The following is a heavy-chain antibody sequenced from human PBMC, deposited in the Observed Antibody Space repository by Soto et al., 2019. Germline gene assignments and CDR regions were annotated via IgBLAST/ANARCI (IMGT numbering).Heavy chain of an antibody. D-gene: IGHD2-8*01. CDR1: GDSVSSNSAA. V-gene: IGHV6-1*01. CDR3: ARAIGYCTNGVCSKYNWFDP. Sequence: SQTLSLTCVISGDSVSSNSAAWNWIRQSPSRGLEWLGRTYYRSKWYNDYAVSVKSRITINPDTSKNQFSLQLNSVTPEDTAVYYYARAIGYCTNGVCSKYNWFDPWGQGTLVTVSS. CDR2: TYYRSKWYN. J-gene: IGHJ5*02.